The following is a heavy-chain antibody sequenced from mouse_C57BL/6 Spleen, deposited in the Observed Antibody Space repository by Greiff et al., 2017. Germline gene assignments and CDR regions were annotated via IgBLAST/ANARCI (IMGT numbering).Heavy chain of an antibody. CDR3: AREGRLLRAMDY. Sequence: QVQLQQPGTELVKPGASVTLSCKASGYTFTSYWMHWVKQRPGQGLEWIGNINPSNGGTNYNEKFKSKATLTVDKSSSTAYMQLSSLTSEDSAVYYCAREGRLLRAMDYWGQGTSVTVSS. V-gene: IGHV1-53*01. CDR2: INPSNGGT. J-gene: IGHJ4*01. D-gene: IGHD2-3*01. CDR1: GYTFTSYW.